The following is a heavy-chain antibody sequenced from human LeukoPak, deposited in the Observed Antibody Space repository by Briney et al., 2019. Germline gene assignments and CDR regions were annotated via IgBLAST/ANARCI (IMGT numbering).Heavy chain of an antibody. V-gene: IGHV1-2*02. Sequence: ASVKVSCKASGYTFTGYYMHWVRQAPGQRLEWMGWINPNSGGTNYAQKFQGRVTMTRDTSISTAYMELSRLRSDDTAVYYCAPYYYGSGSYYNGGFDYWGQGTLVTVSS. J-gene: IGHJ4*02. D-gene: IGHD3-10*01. CDR1: GYTFTGYY. CDR3: APYYYGSGSYYNGGFDY. CDR2: INPNSGGT.